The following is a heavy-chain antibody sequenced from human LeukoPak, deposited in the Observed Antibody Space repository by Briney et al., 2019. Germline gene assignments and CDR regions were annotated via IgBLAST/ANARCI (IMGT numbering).Heavy chain of an antibody. CDR2: ISSNSSYI. V-gene: IGHV3-21*01. CDR1: GFTFSSYA. CDR3: ARATQRGDAFDI. Sequence: PGGSLRLSCAASGFTFSSYAMNWVRQAPGKGLEWVSSISSNSSYISYADSTKGRFTISRDNAKNSLYLQKNSLRDEDTAVYYCARATQRGDAFDIWGQRTMVTVSS. D-gene: IGHD6-25*01. J-gene: IGHJ3*02.